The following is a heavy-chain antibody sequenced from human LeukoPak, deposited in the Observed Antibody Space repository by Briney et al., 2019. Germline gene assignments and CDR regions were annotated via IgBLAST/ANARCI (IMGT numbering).Heavy chain of an antibody. CDR1: GFTFRSNA. CDR3: ARGGSSCFDS. CDR2: ISGSGGAR. V-gene: IGHV3-48*02. J-gene: IGHJ4*02. D-gene: IGHD6-13*01. Sequence: PGGSLRLSCVASGFTFRSNAMSWVRQAPGKRLEWVSIISGSGGARYYADSVKGRFTTSRDNAKNSLYLQMNNLRDEDTAVYYCARGGSSCFDSWGQGTLVTVSS.